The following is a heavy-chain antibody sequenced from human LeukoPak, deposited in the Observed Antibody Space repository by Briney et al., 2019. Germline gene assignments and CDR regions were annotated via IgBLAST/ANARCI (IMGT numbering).Heavy chain of an antibody. CDR1: GFTFSSYE. CDR2: ISSSGSTI. J-gene: IGHJ4*02. D-gene: IGHD3-10*01. Sequence: GGSLRLSCAASGFTFSSYEMNWVRQAPGKGLEWVSYISSSGSTIYYADSVKGRFTISRDNAKSSLYLQMNSLRAEDTAVYYCARATSYGSGSYYNDWGQGTLATVSS. V-gene: IGHV3-48*03. CDR3: ARATSYGSGSYYND.